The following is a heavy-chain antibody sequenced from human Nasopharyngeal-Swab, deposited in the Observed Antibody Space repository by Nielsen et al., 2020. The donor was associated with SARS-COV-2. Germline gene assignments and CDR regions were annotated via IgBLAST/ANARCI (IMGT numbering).Heavy chain of an antibody. Sequence: WIRQPPGKGLEWIGYIYYSGGTNYNPSLKSRVTISVDTSKNQFSLKLSSVTAADTAVYYCARERRDGYNSVCYFDYWGQGTLVTVSS. J-gene: IGHJ4*02. CDR3: ARERRDGYNSVCYFDY. V-gene: IGHV4-59*01. D-gene: IGHD5-24*01. CDR2: IYYSGGT.